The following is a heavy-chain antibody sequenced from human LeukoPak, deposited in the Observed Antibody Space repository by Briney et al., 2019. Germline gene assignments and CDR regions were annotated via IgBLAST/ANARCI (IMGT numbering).Heavy chain of an antibody. J-gene: IGHJ4*02. D-gene: IGHD2-2*01. CDR2: INWNGGST. Sequence: PGGSLRLSCAASGFTFDDYGMSWVRQAPGKGLEWVSGINWNGGSTGYADSVKGRSTISRDNAKNSLYLQMNSLRAEDTALYYCARVQGYCSSTSCYFDYWGQGTLVTVSS. CDR1: GFTFDDYG. CDR3: ARVQGYCSSTSCYFDY. V-gene: IGHV3-20*04.